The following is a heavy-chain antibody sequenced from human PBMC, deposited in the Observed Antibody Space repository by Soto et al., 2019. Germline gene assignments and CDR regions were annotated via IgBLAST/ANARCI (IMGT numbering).Heavy chain of an antibody. V-gene: IGHV2-5*01. J-gene: IGHJ4*02. D-gene: IGHD3-3*01. CDR3: ARHLRPTVTIFGVVIMWPSD. CDR1: GFSLSTSGVG. CDR2: IYWNDDK. Sequence: SGPTLVKPTQTLTLTCTFSGFSLSTSGVGVGWIRQPPGKALEWLALIYWNDDKRYSPSLKSRLTITKDTSKNQVVLTMTNMDPVDTATYYCARHLRPTVTIFGVVIMWPSDWGQGTLVTVSS.